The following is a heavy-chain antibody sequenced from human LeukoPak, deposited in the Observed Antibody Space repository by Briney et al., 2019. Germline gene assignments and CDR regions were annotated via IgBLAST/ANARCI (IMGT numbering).Heavy chain of an antibody. J-gene: IGHJ5*02. V-gene: IGHV1-18*01. CDR1: GYTFTSYG. CDR3: AREDRSGFGERIFDP. Sequence: ASVKVSCKASGYTFTSYGISWVRQAPGQGLEWMGWISAYNGNTNYAQKLQGRVTMTTDTSTSTAYMELSSLRSEDTAVYYCAREDRSGFGERIFDPWGQGTLVTVSS. D-gene: IGHD3-10*01. CDR2: ISAYNGNT.